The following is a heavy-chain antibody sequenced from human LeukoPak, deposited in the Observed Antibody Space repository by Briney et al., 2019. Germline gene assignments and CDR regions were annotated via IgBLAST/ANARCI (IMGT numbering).Heavy chain of an antibody. CDR2: IYYSGST. V-gene: IGHV4-39*01. CDR1: GGSISSSSYY. CDR3: ASLWADIVVVPTPEGVDY. J-gene: IGHJ4*02. D-gene: IGHD2-2*01. Sequence: SETLSLTCTVSGGSISSSSYYWGWIRQPPGKGLEWIGSIYYSGSTYYNPSLKSRVTISVDTSKNQFSLKLSSVTAADTAVYYCASLWADIVVVPTPEGVDYWGQGTLVTVSS.